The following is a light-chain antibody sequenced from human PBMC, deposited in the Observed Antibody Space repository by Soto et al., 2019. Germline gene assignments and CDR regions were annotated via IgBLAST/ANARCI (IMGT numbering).Light chain of an antibody. Sequence: DIQMTQSPSTLSASVGDRVTITCRARQSISSWLAWYQQKPGTAPKLLIYKASSLQSEDPPRFSGSGSGTEVTLTSSSLQPDDFATYYCQQYSSYPYTFGQGTKLDIK. CDR1: QSISSW. J-gene: IGKJ2*01. V-gene: IGKV1-5*03. CDR3: QQYSSYPYT. CDR2: KAS.